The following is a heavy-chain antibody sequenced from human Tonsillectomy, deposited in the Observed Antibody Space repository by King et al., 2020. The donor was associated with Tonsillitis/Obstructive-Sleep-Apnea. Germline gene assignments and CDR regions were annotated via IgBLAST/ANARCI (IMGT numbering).Heavy chain of an antibody. Sequence: VQLQESGPGLVKPSETLSLTCTVSGGSISSYYWSWIRQPPGKGLEWIGYIYYSGSTNYNPSLKSRVTISVDTSRTQFSLKVSSVTAADTAVYYCARLSGWNDVDYSYGMDVWGQGTTVTVSS. CDR1: GGSISSYY. J-gene: IGHJ6*02. CDR2: IYYSGST. CDR3: ARLSGWNDVDYSYGMDV. D-gene: IGHD1-1*01. V-gene: IGHV4-59*08.